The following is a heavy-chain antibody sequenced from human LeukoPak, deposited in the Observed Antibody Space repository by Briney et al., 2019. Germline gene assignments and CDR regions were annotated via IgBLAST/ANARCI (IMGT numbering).Heavy chain of an antibody. CDR3: ATGPTHSVTPDY. CDR2: ISGSGGST. CDR1: GFTFSSYA. Sequence: GGSLRLSCAASGFTFSSYAMSWARQAPGKGLEWVSAISGSGGSTYYADSVKGRFTISRDNAKNSLYLQMSSLRAEDTVVYYCATGPTHSVTPDYWGQGTLVTVSS. D-gene: IGHD4-23*01. V-gene: IGHV3-23*01. J-gene: IGHJ4*02.